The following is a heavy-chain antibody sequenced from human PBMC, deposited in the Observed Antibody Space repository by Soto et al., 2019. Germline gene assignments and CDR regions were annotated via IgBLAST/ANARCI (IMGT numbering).Heavy chain of an antibody. CDR1: GYTFTSYD. Sequence: ASVKASCKASGYTFTSYDINWVRQATGQGLEWMGWMNPNSGNTGYAQKFQGRVTMTRNTSISTAYMELSSLRSEDTAVYYCAAGRGGSSGYYYDYWGQGTLVTVSS. CDR2: MNPNSGNT. CDR3: AAGRGGSSGYYYDY. J-gene: IGHJ4*02. D-gene: IGHD3-22*01. V-gene: IGHV1-8*01.